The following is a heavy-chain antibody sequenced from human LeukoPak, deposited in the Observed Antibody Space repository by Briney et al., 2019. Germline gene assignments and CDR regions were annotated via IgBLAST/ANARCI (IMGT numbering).Heavy chain of an antibody. CDR2: ISDSGGST. V-gene: IGHV3-23*01. CDR3: ARIDSGDDY. Sequence: GGSLRPSCAASGFTFSNYAMSWVRQAPGKGLEWVSSISDSGGSTYYADSVKGRFTISRDNSKNTLYLQMNSLRAEDTAVYYCARIDSGDDYWGQGTLVTVSS. D-gene: IGHD4-17*01. J-gene: IGHJ4*02. CDR1: GFTFSNYA.